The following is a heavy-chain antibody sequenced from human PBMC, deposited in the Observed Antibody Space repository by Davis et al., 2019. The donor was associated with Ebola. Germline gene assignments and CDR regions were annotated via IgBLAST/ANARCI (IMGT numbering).Heavy chain of an antibody. V-gene: IGHV4-4*07. CDR2: IYTSGST. J-gene: IGHJ5*02. Sequence: SETLSLTCTVPGGSISSYYWSWIRQPAGKGLEWIGRIYTSGSTNYNPSLKSRVTMSVDTSKNQFSLKLGSVTAADTAVYYCARDRLTTPHWFDPWGQGTLVTVSS. D-gene: IGHD4/OR15-4a*01. CDR3: ARDRLTTPHWFDP. CDR1: GGSISSYY.